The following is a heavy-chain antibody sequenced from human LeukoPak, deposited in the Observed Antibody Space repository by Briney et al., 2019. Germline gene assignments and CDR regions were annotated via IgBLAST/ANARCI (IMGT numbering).Heavy chain of an antibody. V-gene: IGHV4-4*07. CDR3: ARCPPNGGWSYYHYYYMDV. CDR1: GGSISSYY. D-gene: IGHD2-8*01. Sequence: PSETLSLTCTVSGGSISSYYWSWIRQPAGKGLEWIGRIYTSGSTNYNPSLKSRVTMSVDTSKNQFSLKLSSVTAADTAVYYCARCPPNGGWSYYHYYYMDVWGKGTTVTVSS. J-gene: IGHJ6*03. CDR2: IYTSGST.